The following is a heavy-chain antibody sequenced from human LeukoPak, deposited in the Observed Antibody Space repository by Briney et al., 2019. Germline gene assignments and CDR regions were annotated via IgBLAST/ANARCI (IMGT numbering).Heavy chain of an antibody. Sequence: GRSLRLSCAASGFTFSSYGMHWVRQAPGKGLEWVAVIWYDGSNKYYADSVKGRFTISRDNSKNTLYLQMNSLRAEDTAVYYCARDRIKYYYGSGSYYNPLYYYGMDVWGKGTTVTVSS. J-gene: IGHJ6*04. CDR3: ARDRIKYYYGSGSYYNPLYYYGMDV. CDR2: IWYDGSNK. CDR1: GFTFSSYG. D-gene: IGHD3-10*01. V-gene: IGHV3-33*01.